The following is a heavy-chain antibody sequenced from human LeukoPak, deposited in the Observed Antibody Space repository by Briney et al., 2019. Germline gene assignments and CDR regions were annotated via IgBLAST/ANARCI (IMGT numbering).Heavy chain of an antibody. CDR1: GFTFSSYA. CDR3: ASTLHGLYQPSLFDY. V-gene: IGHV3-23*01. CDR2: ISGSGGST. D-gene: IGHD2-2*01. Sequence: PGRSLRLSCAASGFTFSSYAMHWVRQAPGKGLEWVSAISGSGGSTYYADSVKGRFTISRDNSKNTLYLQMNSLRAEDTAVYYCASTLHGLYQPSLFDYWGQGTLVTVSS. J-gene: IGHJ4*02.